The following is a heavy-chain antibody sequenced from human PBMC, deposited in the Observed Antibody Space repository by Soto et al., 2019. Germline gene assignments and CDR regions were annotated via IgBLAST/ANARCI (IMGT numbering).Heavy chain of an antibody. CDR1: GGYISIGGYY. Sequence: PSETLSLTCTFYGGYISIGGYYWRWIRQHPGKGLEWIGYIYYSGSTYYNPSLKSRVTISVDTSKNQFSLKLSSVTAADTAVYYCARDYGDYYYYGMDVWGQGTTVTVSS. V-gene: IGHV4-31*03. D-gene: IGHD4-17*01. CDR3: ARDYGDYYYYGMDV. CDR2: IYYSGST. J-gene: IGHJ6*01.